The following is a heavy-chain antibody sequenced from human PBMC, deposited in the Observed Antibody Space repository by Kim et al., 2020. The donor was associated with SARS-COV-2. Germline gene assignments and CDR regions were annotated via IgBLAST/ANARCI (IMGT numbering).Heavy chain of an antibody. Sequence: GSLRLSCAASGFTFSSYSMNWVRQAPGKGLEWVSYISSSSSTIYYADSVKGRFTISRDNAKNSLYLQMNSLRAEDTAVYYCARGFRSTYYYYGMDVWGQGTTVTVSS. CDR3: ARGFRSTYYYYGMDV. J-gene: IGHJ6*02. CDR2: ISSSSSTI. CDR1: GFTFSSYS. V-gene: IGHV3-48*04.